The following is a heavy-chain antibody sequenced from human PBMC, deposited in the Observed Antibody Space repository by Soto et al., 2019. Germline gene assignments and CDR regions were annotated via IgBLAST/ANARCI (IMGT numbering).Heavy chain of an antibody. Sequence: GPTLVNPTQTLTLTCTFSGFSLTSYGLSVTWFRQPPGKALKWLTLIDWDEDKFYNTSLRTRLTISKDFSEDQVVLELTNMDPVDTGTYYCARGRYTGRQYYFDHWGQGSLVTVSS. CDR1: GFSLTSYGLS. J-gene: IGHJ4*02. CDR3: ARGRYTGRQYYFDH. V-gene: IGHV2-70*01. CDR2: IDWDEDK. D-gene: IGHD1-26*01.